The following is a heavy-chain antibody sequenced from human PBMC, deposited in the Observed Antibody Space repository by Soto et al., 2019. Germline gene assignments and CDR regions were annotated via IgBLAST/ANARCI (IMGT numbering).Heavy chain of an antibody. CDR1: GGSISSYY. CDR2: IYYSGST. D-gene: IGHD2-2*01. Sequence: QVQLQESGPGLVKPSETLSLTCTVSGGSISSYYWSWIRQPPGKGLEWIGYIYYSGSTNYNPSLKSRVTISVDTSKNQFSLKLSSVTAADTAVYYCASSRRGVPAATNWFDPWGQGTLVTVSS. V-gene: IGHV4-59*08. CDR3: ASSRRGVPAATNWFDP. J-gene: IGHJ5*02.